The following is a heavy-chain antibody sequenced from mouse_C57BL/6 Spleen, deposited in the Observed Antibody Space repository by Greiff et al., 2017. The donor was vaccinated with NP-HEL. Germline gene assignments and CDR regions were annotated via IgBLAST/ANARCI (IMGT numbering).Heavy chain of an antibody. J-gene: IGHJ4*01. CDR1: GFTFSSYG. CDR2: ISSGGSYT. Sequence: EVMLVESGGDLVKPGGSLKLSCAASGFTFSSYGMSWVRQTPDKRLEWVATISSGGSYTYYPDSVKGRFTISRDNAKNTLYLQRSSLKSEDTAMYYCARDYGNYGGAMDYWGQGTSVTVSS. CDR3: ARDYGNYGGAMDY. D-gene: IGHD2-1*01. V-gene: IGHV5-6*01.